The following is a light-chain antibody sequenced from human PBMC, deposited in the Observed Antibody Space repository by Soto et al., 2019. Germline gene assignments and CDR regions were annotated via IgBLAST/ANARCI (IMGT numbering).Light chain of an antibody. J-gene: IGKJ1*01. CDR3: QQRXXXPT. CDR1: QSVSSY. CDR2: DVF. V-gene: IGKV3-11*01. Sequence: IVLTQSPATLSLSPGERATLSCRASQSVSSYLAWYQQKPGQGPRLLIYDVFNRATGIPARFSGSGSGTDFTLTISSLEPEDFAXYXCQQRXXXPTXGRGTKVDIK.